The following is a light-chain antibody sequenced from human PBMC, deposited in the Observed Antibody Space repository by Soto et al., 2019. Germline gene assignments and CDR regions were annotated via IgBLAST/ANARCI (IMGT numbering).Light chain of an antibody. V-gene: IGKV1-39*01. CDR1: QSISSY. CDR3: QQSYSTRYT. J-gene: IGKJ2*01. CDR2: AAS. Sequence: DIQMTQSPSSLSASVGDRVTITCRASQSISSYLNWYQQKPGKAPKLLIYAASSSQSGVPSRFGARGSGTGFTLTISSLHPDDFVTYYCQQSYSTRYTFGQGNKLESK.